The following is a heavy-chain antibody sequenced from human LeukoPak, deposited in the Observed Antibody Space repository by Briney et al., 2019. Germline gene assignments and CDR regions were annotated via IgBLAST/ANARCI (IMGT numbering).Heavy chain of an antibody. D-gene: IGHD5-18*01. CDR2: ISSSGSTI. CDR3: ARDTSDTAMVTGSSVADV. Sequence: GGSLRLSSAASGFTFSDYYMSWIRQASGKGLEWVSYISSSGSTIYYADSVKGRFTISRDNAKNSLYLQMNSLRAEDTAVYYCARDTSDTAMVTGSSVADVWGQGTTVTVSS. V-gene: IGHV3-11*01. J-gene: IGHJ6*02. CDR1: GFTFSDYY.